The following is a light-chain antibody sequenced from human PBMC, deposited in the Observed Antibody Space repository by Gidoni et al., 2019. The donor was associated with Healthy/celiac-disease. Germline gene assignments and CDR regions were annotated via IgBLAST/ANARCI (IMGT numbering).Light chain of an antibody. CDR3: NSRDSSGNHSWV. CDR1: SLRSYY. V-gene: IGLV3-19*01. CDR2: GKN. J-gene: IGLJ3*02. Sequence: SSELTQDPAVSVALGQTVRITCQGDSLRSYYASWYQQQPGQAPVLVIYGKNNRPSGIPDRFSGSSSGNTASLTITGAQAEDEADYYCNSRDSSGNHSWVFGGGTKLTVL.